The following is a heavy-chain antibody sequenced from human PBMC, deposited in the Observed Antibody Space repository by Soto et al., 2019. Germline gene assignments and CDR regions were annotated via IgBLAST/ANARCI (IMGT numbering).Heavy chain of an antibody. D-gene: IGHD2-21*02. CDR2: ISPFFGTT. CDR3: AREVVTETTWGSFDS. Sequence: QVHLVQSGADGRKSGSSVRVSCTASGGGTLSNDAISWVRQAPGQGLEWLGRISPFFGTTDYSQSFQGRLTMTADASTGTVYMDMRRLKSDDTAVYYCAREVVTETTWGSFDSWGQGTLVTVSS. V-gene: IGHV1-69*01. J-gene: IGHJ4*02. CDR1: GGGTLSNDA.